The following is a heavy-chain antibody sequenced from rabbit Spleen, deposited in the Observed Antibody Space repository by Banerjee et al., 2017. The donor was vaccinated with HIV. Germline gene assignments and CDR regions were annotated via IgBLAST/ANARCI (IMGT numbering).Heavy chain of an antibody. J-gene: IGHJ3*01. D-gene: IGHD2-1*01. CDR2: IEPIFGNT. CDR3: VRDSDDYGDYTRLDL. Sequence: QEQLVESGGGLVQPGGSLKLSCKASGFDFSNYGVSWVRQAPGKGLEWIGYIEPIFGNTYYANWVNGRFTISSHNAQNTLYLQLTSLTAADTATYFCVRDSDDYGDYTRLDLWGPGTLVTVS. V-gene: IGHV1S47*01. CDR1: GFDFSNYG.